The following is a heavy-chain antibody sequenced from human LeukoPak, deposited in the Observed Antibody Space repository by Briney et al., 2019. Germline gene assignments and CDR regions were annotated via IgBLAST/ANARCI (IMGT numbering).Heavy chain of an antibody. CDR2: IYYSGST. D-gene: IGHD2-8*01. CDR3: TSGGMVSGDY. J-gene: IGHJ4*01. Sequence: SETLSLTCTVSGGSINSYYWSWIRQPPGKGLEWIGYIYYSGSTNYNPSLKSRVTISRDTSKNQFSLKLKSVTAADTAVYYCTSGGMVSGDYWGHGTLVTVSS. CDR1: GGSINSYY. V-gene: IGHV4-59*01.